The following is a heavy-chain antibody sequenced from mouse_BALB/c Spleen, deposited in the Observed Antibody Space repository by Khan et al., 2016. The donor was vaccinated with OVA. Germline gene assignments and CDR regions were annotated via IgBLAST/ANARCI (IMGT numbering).Heavy chain of an antibody. J-gene: IGHJ2*01. V-gene: IGHV3-1*02. D-gene: IGHD1-2*01. CDR1: GYSITSGYS. Sequence: EVQLQESGPGLVKPSQSLSLTCNVTGYSITSGYSWNWNRQFPGNKLEWMGYISYSGSTNYNPSLKSRISITRDTSKNQFFLQLNSVTTEDTATYYCARTARIKDGGQGTTLTVSS. CDR2: ISYSGST. CDR3: ARTARIKD.